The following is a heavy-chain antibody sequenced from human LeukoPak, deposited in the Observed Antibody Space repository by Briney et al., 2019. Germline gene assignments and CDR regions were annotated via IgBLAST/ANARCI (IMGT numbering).Heavy chain of an antibody. D-gene: IGHD3-10*01. CDR2: IYYSGST. Sequence: TSETLSLTCTVSGGSISSSSYYWGWIRQPPGKGLEWIGSIYYSGSTYYNPSLKSRVTISVDTSKNQFSLKLSSVTAADTAVYYCARVASITMVRGVLDYWGQGTLVTVSS. V-gene: IGHV4-39*01. CDR3: ARVASITMVRGVLDY. CDR1: GGSISSSSYY. J-gene: IGHJ4*02.